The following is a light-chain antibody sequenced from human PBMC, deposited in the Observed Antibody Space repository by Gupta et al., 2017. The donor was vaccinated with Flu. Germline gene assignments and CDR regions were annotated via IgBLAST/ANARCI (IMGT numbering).Light chain of an antibody. CDR2: LGS. CDR3: RRSVTRPVT. V-gene: IGKV2-28*01. J-gene: IGKJ4*02. Sequence: EIVVTQSPLSLAVSPGEPSSISCRSSQSLLHSSGYNYMDWYLQKGGQSTHLLIYLGSMRGDGLPDRISSRASAADIRLKISMMAAEDVRVYCRRRSVTRPVTFGAGTKVEIK. CDR1: QSLLHSSGYNY.